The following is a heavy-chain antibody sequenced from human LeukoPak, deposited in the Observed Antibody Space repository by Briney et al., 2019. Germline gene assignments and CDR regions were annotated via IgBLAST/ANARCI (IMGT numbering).Heavy chain of an antibody. CDR3: ARDGTGATPFDY. CDR1: GYTFTGYY. D-gene: IGHD1-26*01. V-gene: IGHV1-2*02. Sequence: ASVKVSCKASGYTFTGYYMHWVRQAPGQGLEWMGWINPNSGGTNYAQKFQGGVTMTRDTSISTAYMELSRLRSDDTAVYYCARDGTGATPFDYWGQGTLVTVSS. J-gene: IGHJ4*02. CDR2: INPNSGGT.